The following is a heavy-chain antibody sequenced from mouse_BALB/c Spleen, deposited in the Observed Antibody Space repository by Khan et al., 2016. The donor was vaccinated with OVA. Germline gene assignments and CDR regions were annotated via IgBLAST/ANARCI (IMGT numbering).Heavy chain of an antibody. CDR3: ANHGSSSAWLTY. J-gene: IGHJ3*01. CDR1: GYTFTSYW. Sequence: QVQLKQSGAELAKPGASVKMSCKASGYTFTSYWMHWVKQRPGQGLEWIGYINPSTGYTEYNPRFKDKATLTADTSSRPAYMQLSSLPSEESAVYYCANHGSSSAWLTYWGQGTLVTGSA. CDR2: INPSTGYT. D-gene: IGHD1-1*01. V-gene: IGHV1-7*01.